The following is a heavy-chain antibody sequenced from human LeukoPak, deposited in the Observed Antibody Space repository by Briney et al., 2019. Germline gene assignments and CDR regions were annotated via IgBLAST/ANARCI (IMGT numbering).Heavy chain of an antibody. Sequence: PSETLSLTCTVSGGSISTTIYYWGWIRQPPGKGLEWIGSIYYSGSTYYNPSLKSRVTTSIDTSKKQFSLKLSSVTAADTAVYYCARVPHGITGGYYYYYMDVWGKGTTVTVSS. J-gene: IGHJ6*03. CDR3: ARVPHGITGGYYYYYMDV. V-gene: IGHV4-39*07. CDR1: GGSISTTIYY. CDR2: IYYSGST. D-gene: IGHD1-20*01.